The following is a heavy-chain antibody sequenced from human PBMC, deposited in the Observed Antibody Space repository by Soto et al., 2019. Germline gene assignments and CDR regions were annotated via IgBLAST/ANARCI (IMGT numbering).Heavy chain of an antibody. Sequence: ASVKVSCKASGYTFTSYYMHWVRQAPGQGLEWMGIINPSGGSTSYAQKFQGRVIMTRDTSTSTAYMELSSLRSEDTAVYFCARDLSAGTPYYYYGMDVWGQGTTVTVSS. J-gene: IGHJ6*02. CDR2: INPSGGST. CDR1: GYTFTSYY. D-gene: IGHD6-13*01. CDR3: ARDLSAGTPYYYYGMDV. V-gene: IGHV1-46*01.